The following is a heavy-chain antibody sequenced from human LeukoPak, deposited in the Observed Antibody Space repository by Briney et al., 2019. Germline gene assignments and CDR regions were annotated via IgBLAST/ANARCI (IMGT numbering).Heavy chain of an antibody. J-gene: IGHJ3*02. CDR3: AFVGIVGAFDAFDI. V-gene: IGHV3-21*01. CDR2: ISSSSSYI. Sequence: GGSLRLSCAASGFTFSSYSMNWVRQAPGKGLEWVASISSSSSYIYYADSVKGRFTISRENAKNSLYLQMNSLRAEDTAVYYCAFVGIVGAFDAFDIWGQGTMVTVSS. CDR1: GFTFSSYS. D-gene: IGHD1-26*01.